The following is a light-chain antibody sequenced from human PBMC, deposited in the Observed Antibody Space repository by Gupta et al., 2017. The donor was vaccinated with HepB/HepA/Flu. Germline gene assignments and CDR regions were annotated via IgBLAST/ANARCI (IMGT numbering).Light chain of an antibody. V-gene: IGKV1-39*01. CDR2: AAS. J-gene: IGKJ2*01. CDR1: QSISRY. Sequence: DIQMTQSPSSLSASVGDRVTITCRASQSISRYLNWYQQKPGKAPKLLIYAASSLQSGVPSRFSGSGSGKDVTLTISSRQQEDFATYYCQQSDSTLMYTFGQGTKLEIK. CDR3: QQSDSTLMYT.